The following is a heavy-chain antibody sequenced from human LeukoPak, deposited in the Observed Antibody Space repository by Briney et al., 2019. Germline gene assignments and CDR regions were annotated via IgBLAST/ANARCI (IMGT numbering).Heavy chain of an antibody. Sequence: GGSLRLSCAASGFTFSSYWMHWVRPAPGKGLVWVSRINTDGSSTGYADSVKGRFTISRDNAKNTLYLQMNSLRAEDTAVYYCARESGAAAPGYWGQGTLVTVSS. CDR1: GFTFSSYW. V-gene: IGHV3-74*01. J-gene: IGHJ4*02. D-gene: IGHD6-13*01. CDR3: ARESGAAAPGY. CDR2: INTDGSST.